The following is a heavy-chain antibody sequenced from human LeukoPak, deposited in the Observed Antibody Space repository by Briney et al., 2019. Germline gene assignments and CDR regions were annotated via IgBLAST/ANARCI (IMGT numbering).Heavy chain of an antibody. J-gene: IGHJ4*02. CDR3: ARGDDYKSTLFDY. CDR1: GGSVSSGGYY. V-gene: IGHV4-61*08. CDR2: TYDSGST. D-gene: IGHD5-12*01. Sequence: SETLSLTCTVSGGSVSSGGYYWSWIRQAPGKRLEWIAYTYDSGSTSYNPSLQSRVSISVDTSKNQFSLKMSSVTAADTAMYYCARGDDYKSTLFDYWGQGTLVTVSS.